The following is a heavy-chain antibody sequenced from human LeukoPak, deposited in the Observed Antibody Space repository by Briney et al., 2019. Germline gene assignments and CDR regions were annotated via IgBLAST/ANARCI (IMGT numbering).Heavy chain of an antibody. Sequence: ASVKVSCKASGYTFTGYYMHWVRQAPGQGLEWMGWINPNSGGTNYAQKFQGRVTMTRDTSISTAYMELSRLRSDDMAVYYCAREGDIVVVPALDYWGQGTLVTVSS. CDR2: INPNSGGT. D-gene: IGHD2-2*01. CDR1: GYTFTGYY. J-gene: IGHJ4*02. CDR3: AREGDIVVVPALDY. V-gene: IGHV1-2*02.